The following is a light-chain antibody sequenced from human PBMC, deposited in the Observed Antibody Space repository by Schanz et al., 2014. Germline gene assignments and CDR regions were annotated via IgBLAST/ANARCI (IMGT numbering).Light chain of an antibody. V-gene: IGKV3-20*01. Sequence: EIVMTQSPATLSVSPGERGTLSCRASQSVSSSYLAWYQQKPGQAPRLLIYGASSRATGIPDRFSGSGSGTDFTLTISRLDPEDFAVYYCQQYGSSPLWTFGQGTNLEIK. CDR1: QSVSSSY. J-gene: IGKJ2*02. CDR2: GAS. CDR3: QQYGSSPLWT.